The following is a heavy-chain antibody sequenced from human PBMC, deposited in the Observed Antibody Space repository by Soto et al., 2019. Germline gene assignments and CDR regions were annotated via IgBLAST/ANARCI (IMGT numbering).Heavy chain of an antibody. CDR2: IYYTGST. Sequence: PSETLSLTCTVPGGSISSGDYYWSWIRQHPGKGLEWIGYIYYTGSTYYNPSLKSRVTISVDTSKNQFSLKLSSVTAAETAVYYCARASLGYCSSTSCRSNWFDPWGQGTLVTVS. V-gene: IGHV4-31*03. CDR3: ARASLGYCSSTSCRSNWFDP. D-gene: IGHD2-2*01. J-gene: IGHJ5*02. CDR1: GGSISSGDYY.